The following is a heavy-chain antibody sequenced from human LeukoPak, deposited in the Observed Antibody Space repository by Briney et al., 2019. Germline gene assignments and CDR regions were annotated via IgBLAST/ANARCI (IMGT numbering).Heavy chain of an antibody. J-gene: IGHJ6*03. V-gene: IGHV3-20*04. CDR3: ARAQSYCSSTSCYFSYYYYYMDV. Sequence: GGSLRLSCAASGFTFDDYGMSWVRQAPGKGLEWVSGINWNGGSTGYADSVKGRFTISRDNAKNSLYLQMNSLRAEDTALYYCARAQSYCSSTSCYFSYYYYYMDVWGKGTTVTVSS. D-gene: IGHD2-2*01. CDR1: GFTFDDYG. CDR2: INWNGGST.